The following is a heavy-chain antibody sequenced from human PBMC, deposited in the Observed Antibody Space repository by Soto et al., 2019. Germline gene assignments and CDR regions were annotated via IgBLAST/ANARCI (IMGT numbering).Heavy chain of an antibody. V-gene: IGHV3-23*01. Sequence: GGSLRLSCAASGFTFSSYAMSWVRQAPGKGLEWVSAISGSGGSTYYADSVKGRFTISRDNSKNTLYLQMNSLRAEDTAVYYCAKDGIPNAGIAARPELTKGGFDYWGQGTLVTVSS. CDR3: AKDGIPNAGIAARPELTKGGFDY. D-gene: IGHD6-6*01. CDR1: GFTFSSYA. CDR2: ISGSGGST. J-gene: IGHJ4*02.